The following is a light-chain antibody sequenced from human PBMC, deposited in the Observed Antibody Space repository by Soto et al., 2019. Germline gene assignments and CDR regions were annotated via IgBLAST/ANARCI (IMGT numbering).Light chain of an antibody. CDR2: GAS. Sequence: EIVLTQSPGTLSLSPRERATLSCRASQSVSNAYLAWYQHKVGQSPRLLIYGASNRAPGIPDRFSGSGSGKDLTLTISRLEPEYFTVYSCKKYAASPRTFGQGTQVEVK. V-gene: IGKV3-20*01. J-gene: IGKJ1*01. CDR1: QSVSNAY. CDR3: KKYAASPRT.